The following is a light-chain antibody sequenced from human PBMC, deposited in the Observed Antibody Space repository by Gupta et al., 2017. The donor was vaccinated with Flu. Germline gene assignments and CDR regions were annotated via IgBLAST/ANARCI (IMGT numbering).Light chain of an antibody. V-gene: IGKV1-39*01. CDR1: QTITTY. Sequence: VGDRVTITCRASQTITTYLNWYRQKPGNAPKLLIYGASHLPTGVPSRFSGSGSGTDFTLTISGLQPEDFAMYYCQQSYSSITFGQGTQVDIK. J-gene: IGKJ5*01. CDR2: GAS. CDR3: QQSYSSIT.